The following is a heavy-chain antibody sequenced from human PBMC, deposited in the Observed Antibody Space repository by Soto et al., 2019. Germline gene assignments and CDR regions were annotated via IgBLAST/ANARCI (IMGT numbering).Heavy chain of an antibody. CDR1: GVSFSAFW. D-gene: IGHD3-3*01. J-gene: IGHJ4*02. Sequence: EVPLVESGGGLVQPGGSLSLSCAASGVSFSAFWMSWVRQFPRKGLEWVANINTDGREKPYVDSVKGRCTIPRDNANNSLFHQMNRLRADDSAAYCCARERGWNIGVIPASFDLWGRGALVSFPS. V-gene: IGHV3-7*01. CDR2: INTDGREK. CDR3: ARERGWNIGVIPASFDL.